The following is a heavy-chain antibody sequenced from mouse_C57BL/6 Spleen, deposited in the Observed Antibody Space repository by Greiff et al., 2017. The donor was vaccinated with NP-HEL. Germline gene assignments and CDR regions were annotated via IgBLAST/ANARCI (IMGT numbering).Heavy chain of an antibody. V-gene: IGHV1-80*01. J-gene: IGHJ1*03. D-gene: IGHD1-1*01. CDR1: GYAFSSYW. CDR2: IYPGDGDT. CDR3: ARITTLVDWYFDV. Sequence: VQLQQSGAELVKPGASVKISCKASGYAFSSYWMNWVKQRPGKGLEWIGQIYPGDGDTNYNGKFKGKATLTADNFSSTAYMQLSSLTSEDSAVYFCARITTLVDWYFDVWGTGTTVTVSS.